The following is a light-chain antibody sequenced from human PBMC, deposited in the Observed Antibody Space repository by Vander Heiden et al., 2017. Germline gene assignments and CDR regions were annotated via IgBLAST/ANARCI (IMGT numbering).Light chain of an antibody. CDR3: QQRINSPQA. CDR1: QSVSSY. Sequence: EIVLTQSPATLSLSPGERATLSCRASQSVSSYLAWYQQKPGQAPKLLIYDASNRATGIPARFSGSGSGTDFTLTISSLEPEDFAVYYCQQRINSPQAFGQGTKLEIK. J-gene: IGKJ2*01. V-gene: IGKV3-11*01. CDR2: DAS.